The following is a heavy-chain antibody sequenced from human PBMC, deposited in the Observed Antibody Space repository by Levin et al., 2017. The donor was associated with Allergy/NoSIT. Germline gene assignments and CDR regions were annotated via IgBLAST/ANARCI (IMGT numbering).Heavy chain of an antibody. J-gene: IGHJ2*01. CDR3: ASSIAARPDVWYFDL. CDR1: GGSISSYY. Sequence: SETLSLTCTVSGGSISSYYWSWIRQPPGKGLEWIGYIYYSGSTNYNPSLKSRVTISVDTSKNQFSLKLSSVTAADTAVYYCASSIAARPDVWYFDLWGRGTLVTVSS. CDR2: IYYSGST. V-gene: IGHV4-59*01. D-gene: IGHD6-6*01.